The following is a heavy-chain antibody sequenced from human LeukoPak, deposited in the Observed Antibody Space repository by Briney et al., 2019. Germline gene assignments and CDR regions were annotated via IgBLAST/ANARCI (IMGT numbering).Heavy chain of an antibody. CDR1: GGSISSSNR. V-gene: IGHV4-4*02. CDR2: IYHSGST. D-gene: IGHD3-10*01. CDR3: ASRPFTMVRGVSTFDY. Sequence: PSETLSLTCAVSGGSISSSNRWSWVRQPPGKGLEWIGEIYHSGSTNYNPSLKSRVTISVDKSKNQFSLKLSSVTAADTAVYYCASRPFTMVRGVSTFDYWGQGTLVTVSS. J-gene: IGHJ4*02.